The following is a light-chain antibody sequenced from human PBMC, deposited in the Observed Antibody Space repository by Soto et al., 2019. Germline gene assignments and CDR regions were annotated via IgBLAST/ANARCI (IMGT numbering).Light chain of an antibody. Sequence: IQMTQSPFTLSASVGDRVTITCRASQSISSWLAWYQQKPGKAPKLLIYDASSLESGVPSRFSGSGSGAEFTLTISRLQRDDFATYYCQQYYAYPRTFGQGTKVDIK. V-gene: IGKV1-5*01. CDR1: QSISSW. J-gene: IGKJ1*01. CDR2: DAS. CDR3: QQYYAYPRT.